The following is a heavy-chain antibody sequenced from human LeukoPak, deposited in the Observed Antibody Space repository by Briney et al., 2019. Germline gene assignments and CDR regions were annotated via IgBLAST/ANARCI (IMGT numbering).Heavy chain of an antibody. D-gene: IGHD3-3*01. CDR1: GYTFTSYD. J-gene: IGHJ6*02. CDR2: VNPNSGNT. Sequence: ASVKVSCKASGYTFTSYDINWVRQATGQGLEWMGWVNPNSGNTGYAQKFQGRVTMTRNTSISTAYMELSSLRSEDTAVYYCARGYDFWSGFTYYGMDVWGQGTTVTVSS. V-gene: IGHV1-8*01. CDR3: ARGYDFWSGFTYYGMDV.